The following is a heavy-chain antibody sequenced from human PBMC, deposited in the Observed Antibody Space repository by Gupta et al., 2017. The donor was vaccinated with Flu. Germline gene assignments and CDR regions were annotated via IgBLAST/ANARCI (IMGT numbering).Heavy chain of an antibody. J-gene: IGHJ4*02. CDR3: VKVDCSNILCPTDF. D-gene: IGHD2-2*01. CDR1: GFTFVSHA. V-gene: IGHV3-23*01. CDR2: ISDSGGNT. Sequence: EVQLLESGGGLVQPGGSLRLSCAASGFTFVSHALSWVRQAPGKGLEWVSGISDSGGNTYYADSVKGRFTVSRDNSNNTMVLQMNSLRAEETAVYYCVKVDCSNILCPTDFGGQGSMVTVSS.